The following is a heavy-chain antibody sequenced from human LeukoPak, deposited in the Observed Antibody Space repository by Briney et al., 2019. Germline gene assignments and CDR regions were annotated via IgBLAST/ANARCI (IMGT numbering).Heavy chain of an antibody. Sequence: GASVKVSCKASGGTFSSYAISWLRKAPGQGLDWMGGIIPIFRTANYAQQFKGRLTITADDSTSTAYMELSSLRSEDTALYYCATRPLYYDILSGKEMVVRLKGTTVTVCS. CDR1: GGTFSSYA. V-gene: IGHV1-69*13. D-gene: IGHD3-9*01. CDR2: IIPIFRTA. J-gene: IGHJ6*04. CDR3: ATRPLYYDILSGKEMVV.